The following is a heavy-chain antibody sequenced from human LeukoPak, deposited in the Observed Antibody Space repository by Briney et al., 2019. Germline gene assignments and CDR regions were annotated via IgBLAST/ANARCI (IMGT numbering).Heavy chain of an antibody. D-gene: IGHD1-26*01. CDR1: GGSISSHY. CDR3: ARDARIVGATTWGDY. V-gene: IGHV4-4*08. J-gene: IGHJ4*02. Sequence: SETLSLTCTVSGGSISSHYWSWIRQPPGKGLEWVGYTNHVGSTDYNPSLKSRVTISIDTSKNQFSLKLTSVTAADTAVYYCARDARIVGATTWGDYWGQGTLVIVSS. CDR2: TNHVGST.